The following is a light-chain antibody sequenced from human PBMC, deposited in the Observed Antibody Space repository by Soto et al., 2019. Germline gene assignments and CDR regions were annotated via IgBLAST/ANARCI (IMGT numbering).Light chain of an antibody. V-gene: IGKV1-5*03. CDR3: QQYEAYPLT. J-gene: IGKJ4*01. CDR2: KAS. Sequence: DIQLTQSPSTLSASVGDRATITCRASQSISSWLAWYQQKPGKAPKLLVYKASSLESGVPSRFSSSGSGTEFTLTSSTLQPDYFATYYCQQYEAYPLTFGGGTKVEI. CDR1: QSISSW.